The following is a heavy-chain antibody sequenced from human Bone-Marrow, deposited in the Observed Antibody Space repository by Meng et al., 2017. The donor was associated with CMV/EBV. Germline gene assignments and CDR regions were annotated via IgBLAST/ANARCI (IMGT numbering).Heavy chain of an antibody. J-gene: IGHJ3*02. CDR2: IKQDGSEK. D-gene: IGHD2-2*02. CDR1: GFTFSSYW. Sequence: GESLKISCAASGFTFSSYWMSWVRQAPGKGLEWVANIKQDGSEKYYVDSVKGRFTISRDNAKNSLYLQMNSLRAEDTAVYYCASSSVYCSSTSCYTDAFDIWGQGTMVTVS. CDR3: ASSSVYCSSTSCYTDAFDI. V-gene: IGHV3-7*01.